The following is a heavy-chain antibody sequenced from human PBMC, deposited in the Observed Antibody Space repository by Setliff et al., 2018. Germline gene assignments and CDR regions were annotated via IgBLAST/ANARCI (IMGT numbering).Heavy chain of an antibody. D-gene: IGHD2-15*01. Sequence: ASVKVSCKASGYSFTSYDINWVRLAAGQGLEWMGWVSPIDDGKPGYAQKFQGRVTITWVTSISTAYMELRDLRSDDTALFYCVRDRGGNRGIFDYWGQGTLVTVSS. CDR2: VSPIDDGKP. J-gene: IGHJ4*02. CDR1: GYSFTSYD. CDR3: VRDRGGNRGIFDY. V-gene: IGHV1-8*01.